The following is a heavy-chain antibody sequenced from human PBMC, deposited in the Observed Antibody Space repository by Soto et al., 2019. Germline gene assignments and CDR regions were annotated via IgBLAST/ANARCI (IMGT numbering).Heavy chain of an antibody. CDR2: ISTYNGNT. CDR1: GYTFTSYG. Sequence: GASLKVSCKTSGYTFTSYGISWVRQAPGQGLEWMGWISTYNGNTNYAQKFQGRATMTTDTSTTTAYMELRSLKSDDTAVYYCARLLFLEWFDDYWGQGTLVTVSS. D-gene: IGHD3-3*01. J-gene: IGHJ4*02. V-gene: IGHV1-18*04. CDR3: ARLLFLEWFDDY.